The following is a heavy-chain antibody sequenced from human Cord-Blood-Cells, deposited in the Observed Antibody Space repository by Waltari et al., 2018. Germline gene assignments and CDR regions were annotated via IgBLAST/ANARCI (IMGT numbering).Heavy chain of an antibody. CDR3: AHIEYSGSSDAFDI. V-gene: IGHV2-5*02. CDR1: GFSLSTSGVG. D-gene: IGHD6-6*01. CDR2: IYWDDDK. Sequence: QITLKESGPTLVKPTQTLTLTCTFSGFSLSTSGVGVGWIRQPPGKALEWLALIYWDDDKRYSPSLKSRLTITKDTSKNQVVLTMTNMDPVDTATYYCAHIEYSGSSDAFDIWGQGTMVTVSS. J-gene: IGHJ3*02.